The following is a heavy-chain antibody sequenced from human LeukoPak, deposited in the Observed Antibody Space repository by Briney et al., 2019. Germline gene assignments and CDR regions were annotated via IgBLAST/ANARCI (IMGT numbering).Heavy chain of an antibody. V-gene: IGHV3-23*01. J-gene: IGHJ6*02. Sequence: GGSLRLSCAASGFTFSSYAMSWVRQAPGKGLEWVSAISGSGGSTCYADSVKGRFTISRDNSKNTLYLQMNSLRAEDTAVYYCAKGTSLYYYYGMDVWGQGTTVTVSS. CDR2: ISGSGGST. CDR1: GFTFSSYA. CDR3: AKGTSLYYYYGMDV.